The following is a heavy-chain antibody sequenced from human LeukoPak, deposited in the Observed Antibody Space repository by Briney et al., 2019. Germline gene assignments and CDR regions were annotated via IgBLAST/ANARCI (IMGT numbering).Heavy chain of an antibody. CDR2: INTNTGNP. CDR1: GYTFTSYA. CDR3: AREVLVPAAIWRGAQDYFDY. Sequence: GASVKVSCKASGYTFTSYAMNWVRQAPGQGLEWMGWINTNTGNPTYAQGFTGRFVISLDASVSTAYLQISSLKAEDTAVYYCAREVLVPAAIWRGAQDYFDYWGQGTLVTVSS. J-gene: IGHJ4*02. V-gene: IGHV7-4-1*02. D-gene: IGHD2-2*02.